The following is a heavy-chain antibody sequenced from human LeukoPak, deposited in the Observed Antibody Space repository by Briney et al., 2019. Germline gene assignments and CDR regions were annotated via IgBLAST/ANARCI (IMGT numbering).Heavy chain of an antibody. CDR3: ARLGDAFDY. CDR1: GFTFSSYW. CDR2: INSDGSST. J-gene: IGHJ4*02. V-gene: IGHV3-74*01. D-gene: IGHD2-21*02. Sequence: GGSLRLSSAASGFTFSSYWLHWVRQAPGEGLVWVSRINSDGSSTSYADSVKGRFTISRDNAKNTLYLQMNSLRAEDTAVYYCARLGDAFDYWGQGTLVTVSS.